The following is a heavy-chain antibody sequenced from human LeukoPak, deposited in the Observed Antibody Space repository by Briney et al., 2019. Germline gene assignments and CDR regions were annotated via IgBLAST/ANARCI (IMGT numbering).Heavy chain of an antibody. CDR1: GGSISGYY. Sequence: PSETLSLTCTVSGGSISGYYWSWIRQPAGKGLEWIGRIYSSGSTNYNPSLKSRVTMSVDTSKNQFSLKLSSVTAADTAVYYCARDGIAAAGTRWYYGMDVWGQGTTVTVSS. CDR2: IYSSGST. D-gene: IGHD6-13*01. V-gene: IGHV4-4*07. J-gene: IGHJ6*02. CDR3: ARDGIAAAGTRWYYGMDV.